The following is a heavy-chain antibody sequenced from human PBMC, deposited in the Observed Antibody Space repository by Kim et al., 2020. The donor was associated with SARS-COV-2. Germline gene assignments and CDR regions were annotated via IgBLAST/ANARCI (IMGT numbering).Heavy chain of an antibody. J-gene: IGHJ4*02. CDR3: ARVSRSSYYDSSGGGYYFDY. V-gene: IGHV4-59*01. D-gene: IGHD3-22*01. CDR2: IYYSGST. CDR1: GGSISSYY. Sequence: SETLSLTCTVSGGSISSYYWSWIRQPPGKGLEWIGYIYYSGSTNYNPSLKSRVTISVDTSKNQFSLKLSSVTAADTAVYYCARVSRSSYYDSSGGGYYFDYWGQGTLVTVSS.